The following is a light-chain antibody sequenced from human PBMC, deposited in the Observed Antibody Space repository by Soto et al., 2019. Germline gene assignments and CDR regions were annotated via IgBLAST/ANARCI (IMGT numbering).Light chain of an antibody. CDR1: QSITSN. V-gene: IGKV3-20*01. CDR2: GAS. CDR3: QQYGSSPPIT. Sequence: EIVLTQSPATLSLSPGERATLSCRASQSITSNLAWYQQKPGQAPRLLLFGASTRATGIPDRFSGSGSGTDFTLTISRLEPEDFAVYYCQQYGSSPPITFGQGTRLEIK. J-gene: IGKJ5*01.